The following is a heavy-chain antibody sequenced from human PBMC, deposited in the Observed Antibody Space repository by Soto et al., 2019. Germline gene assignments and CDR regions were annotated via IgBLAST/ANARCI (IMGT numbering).Heavy chain of an antibody. J-gene: IGHJ6*02. CDR2: IIPIFGTA. D-gene: IGHD5-18*01. CDR1: GGTFSSYA. Sequence: QVQLVQSGAEVKKPGSSVKVSCKASGGTFSSYAISWVRQAPGQGLEWMGGIIPIFGTANYAQKLQGRVTITADESTSTAYMELSSLRSEDTAVYYCAREGLDTAMVTDYYYYGMDVWGQGTTVTVSS. CDR3: AREGLDTAMVTDYYYYGMDV. V-gene: IGHV1-69*01.